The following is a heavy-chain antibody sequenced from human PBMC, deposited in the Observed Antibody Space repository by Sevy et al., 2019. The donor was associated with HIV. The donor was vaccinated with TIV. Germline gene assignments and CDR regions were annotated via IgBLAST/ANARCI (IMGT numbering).Heavy chain of an antibody. CDR2: VNTRTGDT. J-gene: IGHJ4*02. CDR3: ARDFCSGGTRYSAFVY. Sequence: ASVKVSCKASGYTFNNYIMYWVRQAPGQSLECVGWVNTRTGDTKYSEKFQGRVSISSDTSASTTYMEFNTLRSEDTAVCYCARDFCSGGTRYSAFVYWGQGTLVTVSS. CDR1: GYTFNNYI. D-gene: IGHD2-15*01. V-gene: IGHV1-3*04.